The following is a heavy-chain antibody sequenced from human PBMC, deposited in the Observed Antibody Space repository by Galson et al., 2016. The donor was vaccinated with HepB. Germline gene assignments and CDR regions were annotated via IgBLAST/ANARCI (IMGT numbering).Heavy chain of an antibody. V-gene: IGHV1-69*01. CDR1: GGTLSNYA. J-gene: IGHJ3*02. CDR3: ARGGYIVTVLQGVVMPRDAFDI. Sequence: CKASGGTLSNYAVSWVRQAPGQGPAWMGGIAPVIGTTNYAQRFQGRVTITADGSTNTAYMELSSLTSEDTAVYYCARGGYIVTVLQGVVMPRDAFDIWGQGTMVTVSS. CDR2: IAPVIGTT. D-gene: IGHD3-10*01.